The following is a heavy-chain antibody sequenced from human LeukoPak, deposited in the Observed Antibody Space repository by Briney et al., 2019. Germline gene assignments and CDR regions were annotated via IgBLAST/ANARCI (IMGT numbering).Heavy chain of an antibody. V-gene: IGHV3-30*18. CDR3: AKAPVTTCSGAYCYPFDY. Sequence: PGGSLRLSCAASEFTFRSYAMHWVRQAPGKGLEWVAVISYDGSNKNYADSVKGRFTISRDSSKNTLYLQMNSLRAGDAAVYYCAKAPVTTCSGAYCYPFDYWSQGTLVTVSS. J-gene: IGHJ4*02. D-gene: IGHD2-15*01. CDR2: ISYDGSNK. CDR1: EFTFRSYA.